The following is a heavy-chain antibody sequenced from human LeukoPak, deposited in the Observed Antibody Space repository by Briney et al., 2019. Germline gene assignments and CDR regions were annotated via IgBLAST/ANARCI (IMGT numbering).Heavy chain of an antibody. J-gene: IGHJ5*02. D-gene: IGHD1-26*01. CDR2: IYYSGST. CDR1: GGSISSHY. CDR3: ARFLMGATTIWFDP. V-gene: IGHV4-59*11. Sequence: SETLSLTCTVSGGSISSHYWSWIRQPPGKGLEWIGYIYYSGSTNYNPSLKSRVTISVDTSKNQFSLKLSSVTAADTAVYYCARFLMGATTIWFDPWGQGTLVTVYS.